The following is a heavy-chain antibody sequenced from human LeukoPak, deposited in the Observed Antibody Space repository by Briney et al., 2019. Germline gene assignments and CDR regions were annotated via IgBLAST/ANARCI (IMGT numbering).Heavy chain of an antibody. CDR2: ISGYIGNT. J-gene: IGHJ4*02. CDR1: GYTFSSYG. V-gene: IGHV1-18*04. CDR3: ARDQISLVRGVYDY. D-gene: IGHD3-10*01. Sequence: ASVKVSCKASGYTFSSYGISWVRQAPGQGLEWMGWISGYIGNTNYAQKPQGRVTMTTDTSTSTAYMELRSLRSDDTAVYYCARDQISLVRGVYDYWGQGTLVTVSS.